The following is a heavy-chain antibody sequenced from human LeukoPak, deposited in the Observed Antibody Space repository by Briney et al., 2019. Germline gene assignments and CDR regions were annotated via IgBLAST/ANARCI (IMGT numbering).Heavy chain of an antibody. V-gene: IGHV3-53*01. CDR1: GFTVSSNY. CDR2: TYSGGST. CDR3: ARDQGRWYFDL. Sequence: PGGSLRLSCAASGFTVSSNYMSWVRQAPGKGLEWVSVTYSGGSTYYADSVKGRFTISRDNAKNSLYLQMNSLRAEDTAVYYCARDQGRWYFDLWGRGTLVTVSS. J-gene: IGHJ2*01.